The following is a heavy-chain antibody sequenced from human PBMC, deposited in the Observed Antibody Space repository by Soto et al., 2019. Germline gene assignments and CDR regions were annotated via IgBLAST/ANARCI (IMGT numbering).Heavy chain of an antibody. CDR1: GGSISSGGYY. CDR2: IYYSGST. D-gene: IGHD5-18*01. V-gene: IGHV4-31*03. Sequence: PSETLSLTCTVSGGSISSGGYYWSWIRQHPGKGLEWIGYIYYSGSTYYNPSLKSRVTISVDTSKNQFSLKLSSVTAADTAVYYCASPSPDVDTAMVSYYYYGMDVWGQGTTVTVSS. CDR3: ASPSPDVDTAMVSYYYYGMDV. J-gene: IGHJ6*02.